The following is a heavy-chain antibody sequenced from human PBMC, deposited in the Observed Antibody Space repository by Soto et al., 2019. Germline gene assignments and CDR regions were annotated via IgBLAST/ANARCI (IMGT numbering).Heavy chain of an antibody. V-gene: IGHV1-3*01. CDR2: INSGNGNT. J-gene: IGHJ4*02. CDR1: GYTFTSYA. CDR3: SRLPSGSGSYPTDY. Sequence: QVQLVQSGAEVKKPGASVKVSCKASGYTFTSYAMHWVRQAPGQRLEWMGWINSGNGNTKYSPKYQGRVTITRDTNASTTYMELRSLRAEDTAVYYCSRLPSGSGSYPTDYWGQGALVTVSS. D-gene: IGHD3-10*01.